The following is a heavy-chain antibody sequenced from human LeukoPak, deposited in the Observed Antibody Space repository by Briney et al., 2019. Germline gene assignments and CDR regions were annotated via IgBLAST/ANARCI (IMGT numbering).Heavy chain of an antibody. CDR3: ARGEYDFWSGYYTGTSYTFDY. CDR2: ISSSSSYI. J-gene: IGHJ4*02. Sequence: GGSLRLSCAASGFTFSSYSMNWVRQAPGKGLEWVSSISSSSSYIYYADSVKGRFTISRDNAKNSLYVQMNSPRAEDTAVYYCARGEYDFWSGYYTGTSYTFDYWGQGTLVTVSS. CDR1: GFTFSSYS. V-gene: IGHV3-21*01. D-gene: IGHD3-3*01.